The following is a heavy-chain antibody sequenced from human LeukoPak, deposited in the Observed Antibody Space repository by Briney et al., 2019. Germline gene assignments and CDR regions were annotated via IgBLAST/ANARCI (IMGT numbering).Heavy chain of an antibody. CDR3: ARARFKSVY. CDR1: GFPFSTYW. V-gene: IGHV3-74*01. CDR2: INSDGTYT. J-gene: IGHJ4*02. D-gene: IGHD3-3*01. Sequence: GGSLRLSCAASGFPFSTYWMDWVRQAPGKGLVWVSRINSDGTYTTYADSVKGRFTISRDNAKNTLYLQMNTLRAEDTAVYYCARARFKSVYWGQGTLVTVSS.